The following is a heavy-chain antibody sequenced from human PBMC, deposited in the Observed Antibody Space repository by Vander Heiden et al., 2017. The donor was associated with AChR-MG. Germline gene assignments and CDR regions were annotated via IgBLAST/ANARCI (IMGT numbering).Heavy chain of an antibody. V-gene: IGHV1-69*01. Sequence: QVQLVQSGAEVKKPGSSVKVSCKASGGTFSSYAIGWVRQAPGQGLEWMGGIIPIFGTANYAQKFQGRVTITADESTSTAYMELSSLRSEDTAVYYCARDLDGSGSVHYYYYGMDVWGQGTTVTVSS. CDR1: GGTFSSYA. CDR3: ARDLDGSGSVHYYYYGMDV. CDR2: IIPIFGTA. J-gene: IGHJ6*02. D-gene: IGHD3-10*01.